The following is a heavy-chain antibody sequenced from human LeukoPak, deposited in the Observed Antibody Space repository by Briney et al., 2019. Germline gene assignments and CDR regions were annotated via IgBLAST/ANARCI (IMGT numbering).Heavy chain of an antibody. V-gene: IGHV4-59*01. CDR2: IYYSGST. Sequence: SETLSLTCTVSGGSISSYYWSWIRQPPGKGLEWIGYIYYSGSTNYNPSLKSRVTISVDTSKNQFSLKLSSVTAADTAVYYCARDRGGSEFDYWGQGPWSPSPQ. CDR3: ARDRGGSEFDY. D-gene: IGHD3-10*01. J-gene: IGHJ4*02. CDR1: GGSISSYY.